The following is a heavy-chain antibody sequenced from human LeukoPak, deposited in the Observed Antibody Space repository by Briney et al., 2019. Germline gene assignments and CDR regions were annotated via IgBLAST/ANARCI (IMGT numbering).Heavy chain of an antibody. V-gene: IGHV3-11*04. CDR3: AKDPPPMVRGVMSGLADY. CDR2: ISNSGSTI. D-gene: IGHD3-10*01. J-gene: IGHJ4*02. CDR1: GFTFSDYY. Sequence: GGSLRLSCAASGFTFSDYYMSWIRQAPGKGLEWVSYISNSGSTIYYADSVKGRFTISRDNSKNTLYLQMNSLRAEDTAVYYCAKDPPPMVRGVMSGLADYWGQGTLVTVSS.